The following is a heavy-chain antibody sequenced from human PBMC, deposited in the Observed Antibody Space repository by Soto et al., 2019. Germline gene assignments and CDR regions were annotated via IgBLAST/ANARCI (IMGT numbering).Heavy chain of an antibody. D-gene: IGHD2-21*01. CDR3: ARGVVVDFEH. CDR2: IYYSGHT. Sequence: QVQLQESGPGLVKPSETLSLTCTVSGYSVTSGTYFWTWIRQPPGKGLEWIGYIYYSGHTKYNPSLESRVTMSIHTFKNQFSLQLNSVTAADTAVYYCARGVVVDFEHWGQGTLVTVSS. V-gene: IGHV4-61*01. J-gene: IGHJ5*02. CDR1: GYSVTSGTYF.